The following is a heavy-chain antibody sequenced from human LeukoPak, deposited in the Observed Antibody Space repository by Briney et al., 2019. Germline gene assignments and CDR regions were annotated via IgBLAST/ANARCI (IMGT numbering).Heavy chain of an antibody. J-gene: IGHJ6*04. Sequence: GGSLRLSCAASGFTFSAYAMSWVRQAPGKGPEWVSIVGGGGDNTFYADSVKGRFIISRDNSKNTLYLQMNSLRAEDTAVYYCAELGITMIGGVWGKGTTVTISS. D-gene: IGHD3-10*02. V-gene: IGHV3-23*01. CDR2: VGGGGDNT. CDR3: AELGITMIGGV. CDR1: GFTFSAYA.